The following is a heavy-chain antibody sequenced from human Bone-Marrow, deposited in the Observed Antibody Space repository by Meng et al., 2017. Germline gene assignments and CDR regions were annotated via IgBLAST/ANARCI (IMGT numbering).Heavy chain of an antibody. J-gene: IGHJ6*02. Sequence: GESLKISCAASGFTFSSYAMSWVRQAPGKGLEWVSAISGSGGSTYYADSVKGRFTISRDNSKNTLYLQMNSLRAEDKAVYYCAKDYLYDFWSGYSPNYGMDVWGQGTTVTVSS. D-gene: IGHD3-3*01. CDR2: ISGSGGST. CDR1: GFTFSSYA. V-gene: IGHV3-23*01. CDR3: AKDYLYDFWSGYSPNYGMDV.